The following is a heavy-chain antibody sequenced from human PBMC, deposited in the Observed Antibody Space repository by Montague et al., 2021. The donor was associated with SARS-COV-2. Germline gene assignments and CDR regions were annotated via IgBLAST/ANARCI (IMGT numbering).Heavy chain of an antibody. CDR2: TYYRNNWYN. J-gene: IGHJ4*02. V-gene: IGHV6-1*01. Sequence: CAISGDSVARHSAAWDWIRQYPSRGLEWLGRTYYRNNWYNDSAVXVKXRIIINPDTSKNQFSLQLNSVTPEDTALYYCAREITGGYSGYEAFYFDNWGQGTLVTVSS. D-gene: IGHD5-12*01. CDR1: GDSVARHSAA. CDR3: AREITGGYSGYEAFYFDN.